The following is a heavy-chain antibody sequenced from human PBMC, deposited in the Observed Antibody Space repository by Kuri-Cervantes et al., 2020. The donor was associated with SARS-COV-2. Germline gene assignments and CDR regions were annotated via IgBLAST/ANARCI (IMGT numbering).Heavy chain of an antibody. Sequence: GESLKISCAASGFPVASNYINWVRQAPEKGLEWVSSIYSGGSTHYAESLKGRFTISRDTSKNTVYLQVNSLRGEDTGVYYCARDLICSTCDTPDYYGMDVWGQGTTVTVSS. CDR2: IYSGGST. J-gene: IGHJ6*02. CDR1: GFPVASNY. V-gene: IGHV3-66*01. D-gene: IGHD2-15*01. CDR3: ARDLICSTCDTPDYYGMDV.